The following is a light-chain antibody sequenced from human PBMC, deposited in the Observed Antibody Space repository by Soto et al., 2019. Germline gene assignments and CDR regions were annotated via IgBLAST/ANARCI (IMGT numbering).Light chain of an antibody. J-gene: IGKJ4*01. Sequence: IVLTQSPGTLSLSPGERATLSCRASQSVRSSYLAWYQQKPGQAPRLLIYGASSRATGIPDRFTGSVSGTDFSLTISRLEPEDFALYYCQQYADSPLTFGGGAKVEIK. V-gene: IGKV3-20*01. CDR1: QSVRSSY. CDR3: QQYADSPLT. CDR2: GAS.